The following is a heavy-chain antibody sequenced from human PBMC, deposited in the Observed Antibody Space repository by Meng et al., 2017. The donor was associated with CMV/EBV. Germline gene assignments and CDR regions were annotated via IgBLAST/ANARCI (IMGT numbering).Heavy chain of an antibody. D-gene: IGHD2-2*01. V-gene: IGHV3-53*01. J-gene: IGHJ5*02. Sequence: GESLKISCAASGFTVSSNYMGWVRQAPGKGLEWVSVIYCGGSTYYADSVKGRFTISRDKSKNTLYLQMNSLRAEDTAVYYCATAYCSSASCYPWGQGTLVTVSS. CDR3: ATAYCSSASCYP. CDR2: IYCGGST. CDR1: GFTVSSNY.